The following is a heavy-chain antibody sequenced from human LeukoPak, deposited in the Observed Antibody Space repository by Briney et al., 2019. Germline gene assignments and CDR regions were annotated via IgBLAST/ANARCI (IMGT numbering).Heavy chain of an antibody. D-gene: IGHD3-22*01. CDR3: ARALYDSSGYYCLYYFDY. J-gene: IGHJ4*02. Sequence: ASVKVSCKASGGTFSSYAISWVRQAPGQGLEWMGGIIPIFGTANYAQKFQGRVTITADESTSTAYMELSSLRSEDTAVYYCARALYDSSGYYCLYYFDYWGQGTLVTVSS. CDR1: GGTFSSYA. CDR2: IIPIFGTA. V-gene: IGHV1-69*13.